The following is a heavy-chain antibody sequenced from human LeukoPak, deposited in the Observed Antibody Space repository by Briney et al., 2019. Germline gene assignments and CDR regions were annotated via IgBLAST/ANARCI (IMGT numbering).Heavy chain of an antibody. V-gene: IGHV1-69*05. J-gene: IGHJ4*02. CDR3: ARVTLTFDY. CDR2: IIPIFGTA. Sequence: ASVKVSCKASGGTFSSYAISWVRQAPGQGLEWMGGIIPIFGTANYAQKLQGRVTMTTDTSTSTAYMELRSLRSDDTAVYYCARVTLTFDYWGQGTLVTVSS. D-gene: IGHD3-16*01. CDR1: GGTFSSYA.